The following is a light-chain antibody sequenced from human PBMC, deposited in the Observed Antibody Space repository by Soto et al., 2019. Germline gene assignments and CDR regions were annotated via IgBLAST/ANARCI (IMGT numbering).Light chain of an antibody. CDR1: QSVSSY. V-gene: IGKV3-20*01. Sequence: EIVLTQSPGTLSLSPGERATLSCRASQSVSSYLAWYQQKPGQAPRLLIYGASSRGTGIPDRFRGSGSGTDFSLTISRLEPEDFAVYYCQQYVSSSRTFGQGTKVEIK. J-gene: IGKJ1*01. CDR2: GAS. CDR3: QQYVSSSRT.